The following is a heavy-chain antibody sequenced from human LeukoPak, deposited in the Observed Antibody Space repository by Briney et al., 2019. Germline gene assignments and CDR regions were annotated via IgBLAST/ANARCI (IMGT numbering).Heavy chain of an antibody. Sequence: GGSLRLSCAASGFTFSSYGMHWVRQAPGKGLEWVAVIWYDGTNKYYADSVKGRFTISRDNSMNTLYLQMNSLRAEDTAAYYCARALYCSSISCYREYYFDYWGQGTLVTVSS. CDR1: GFTFSSYG. D-gene: IGHD2-2*02. J-gene: IGHJ4*02. V-gene: IGHV3-33*01. CDR2: IWYDGTNK. CDR3: ARALYCSSISCYREYYFDY.